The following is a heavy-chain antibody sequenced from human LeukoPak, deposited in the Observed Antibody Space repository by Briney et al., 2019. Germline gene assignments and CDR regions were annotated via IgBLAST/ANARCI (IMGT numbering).Heavy chain of an antibody. CDR2: IYYSGST. D-gene: IGHD3-22*01. CDR1: GGSISSYY. CDR3: AREDDSSGYYFDY. V-gene: IGHV4-59*01. Sequence: PSETLSLTCTVSGGSISSYYWSWIRQPPGKGLEWIGYIYYSGSTNYNPSLKSRVTIPVDTSKNQFSLKLSSVTAADTAVYYCAREDDSSGYYFDYWGQGTLVTVSS. J-gene: IGHJ4*02.